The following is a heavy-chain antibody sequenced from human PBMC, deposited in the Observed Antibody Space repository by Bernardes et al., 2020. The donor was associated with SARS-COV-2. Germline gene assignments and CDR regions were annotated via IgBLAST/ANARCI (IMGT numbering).Heavy chain of an antibody. CDR2: INPDGSTI. J-gene: IGHJ4*02. CDR3: TRAGDYYQSY. D-gene: IGHD1-26*01. Sequence: GGSLRLSCEVSGFTFSSYWMHWVRQAPGQGLVWVSRINPDGSTINYADSIKGRFTISRDNAKNTLYLQMNSLRAVDTAVYYCTRAGDYYQSYWGQGALVTVSS. CDR1: GFTFSSYW. V-gene: IGHV3-74*01.